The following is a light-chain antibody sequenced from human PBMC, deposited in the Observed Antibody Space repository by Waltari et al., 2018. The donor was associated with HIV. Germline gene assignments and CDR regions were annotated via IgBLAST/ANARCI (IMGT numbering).Light chain of an antibody. CDR1: SSNIGNNY. CDR3: GTWDSSLSALV. Sequence: SVLTQPPSVSAAPGQKVTISCSGSSSNIGNNYVSWYQQLPGTAPKLLIYDNNKRPSGIPDRFSGSKSGTSATLGITGLQTGDEADYYCGTWDSSLSALVFGGGTKLTVL. CDR2: DNN. V-gene: IGLV1-51*01. J-gene: IGLJ2*01.